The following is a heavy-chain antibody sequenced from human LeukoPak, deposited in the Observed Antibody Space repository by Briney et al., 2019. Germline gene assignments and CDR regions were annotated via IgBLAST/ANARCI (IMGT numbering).Heavy chain of an antibody. CDR1: GFTFSSYA. V-gene: IGHV3-30-3*01. J-gene: IGHJ4*02. CDR2: ISYDGSNK. Sequence: GGSLRRYCAASGFTFSSYAMHWVRQAPGKGLEWVAVISYDGSNKYYADSVKGRFTISRDNSKNTLYLQMNSLRAEDTAVYYCARDGTVTTLDYWGQGTLVTVSS. CDR3: ARDGTVTTLDY. D-gene: IGHD4-17*01.